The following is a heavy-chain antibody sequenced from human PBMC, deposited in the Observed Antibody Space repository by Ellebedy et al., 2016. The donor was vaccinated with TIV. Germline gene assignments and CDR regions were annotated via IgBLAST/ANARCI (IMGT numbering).Heavy chain of an antibody. J-gene: IGHJ6*02. CDR2: TYYRSKWYN. CDR3: ARRSSRNVMDV. V-gene: IGHV6-1*01. Sequence: MPSETLSPTCAIPGDSVSSNSAGWNWTRQSPSRGLEWLGRTYYRSKWYNDYAVSVKSRITINPDTSKNQFSLQLNSVTPEETAVYYCARRSSRNVMDVWGQGTTVTVSS. CDR1: GDSVSSNSAG. D-gene: IGHD6-13*01.